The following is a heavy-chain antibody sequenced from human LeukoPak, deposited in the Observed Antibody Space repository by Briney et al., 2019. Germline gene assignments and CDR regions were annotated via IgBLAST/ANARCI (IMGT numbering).Heavy chain of an antibody. V-gene: IGHV3-9*01. CDR3: AKSPLGAPYYYYYYMDV. D-gene: IGHD1-26*01. J-gene: IGHJ6*03. CDR2: ISWNSGSI. CDR1: GFTFDDYA. Sequence: GGSLRLSCAASGFTFDDYAMHWVRQAPGKGLEWVSRISWNSGSIGYADSVKGRFTISRDNAKNSLYLQMNSLRAEDTALYYCAKSPLGAPYYYYYYMDVWGKGTTVTVSS.